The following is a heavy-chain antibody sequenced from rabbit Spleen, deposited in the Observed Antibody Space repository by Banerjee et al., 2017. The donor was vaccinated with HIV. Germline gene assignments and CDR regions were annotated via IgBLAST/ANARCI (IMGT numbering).Heavy chain of an antibody. V-gene: IGHV1S45*01. CDR3: ARDTGSSFSSYGMDL. J-gene: IGHJ6*01. CDR1: GFSFSNKAV. D-gene: IGHD8-1*01. Sequence: QEQLVESGGGLVKPGASLTLTCKASGFSFSNKAVMCWVRQAPGKGLEWIACINAVTGKAVYASWAKGRFTFSKTSSTTVTLQMTSLTAADTATYFCARDTGSSFSSYGMDLWGQGTLVHRL. CDR2: INAVTGKA.